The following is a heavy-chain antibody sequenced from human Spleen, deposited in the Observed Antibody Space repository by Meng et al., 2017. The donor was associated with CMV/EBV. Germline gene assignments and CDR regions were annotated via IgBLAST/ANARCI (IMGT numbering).Heavy chain of an antibody. Sequence: ASGKVSCKSSGSTFSTSVFTWVRQAPGQGLEWMGWISAYNGNTNYAQKLQGRVTMTTDTSTSTAYMELRSLRSDDTAVYYCARDGYCSSTSCYNENWFDPWGQGTLVTVSS. CDR3: ARDGYCSSTSCYNENWFDP. CDR1: GSTFSTSV. V-gene: IGHV1-18*01. D-gene: IGHD2-2*03. CDR2: ISAYNGNT. J-gene: IGHJ5*02.